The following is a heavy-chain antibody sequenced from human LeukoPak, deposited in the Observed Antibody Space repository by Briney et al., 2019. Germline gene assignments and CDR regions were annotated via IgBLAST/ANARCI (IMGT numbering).Heavy chain of an antibody. CDR1: GFTFSSYA. Sequence: GGSLRLSCAASGFTFSSYAMSWVRQAPGKGLEWVSAISGSGGSTYYADSVKGRFTISRDNAKNTLYLQMNSLRVEDTAVYYCAREGRVSGYDFDCWGQGTLVTVSS. CDR2: ISGSGGST. D-gene: IGHD5-12*01. J-gene: IGHJ4*02. V-gene: IGHV3-23*01. CDR3: AREGRVSGYDFDC.